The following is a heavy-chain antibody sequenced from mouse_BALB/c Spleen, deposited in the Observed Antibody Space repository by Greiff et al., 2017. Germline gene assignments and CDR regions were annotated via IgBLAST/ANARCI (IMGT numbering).Heavy chain of an antibody. Sequence: VMLVESGPGLVQPSQSLSITCTVSGFSLTSYGVHWVRQSPGKGLEWLGVIWSGGSTDYNAAFISRLSISKDNSKSQVFFKMNSLQANDTAIYYCARRYGNHYAMDYWGQGTSVTVSS. CDR2: IWSGGST. V-gene: IGHV2-2*02. CDR3: ARRYGNHYAMDY. J-gene: IGHJ4*01. D-gene: IGHD2-10*02. CDR1: GFSLTSYG.